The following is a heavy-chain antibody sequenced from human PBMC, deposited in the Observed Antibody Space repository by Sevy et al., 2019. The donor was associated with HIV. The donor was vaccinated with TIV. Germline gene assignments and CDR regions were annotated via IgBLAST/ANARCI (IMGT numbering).Heavy chain of an antibody. J-gene: IGHJ4*02. CDR2: ISGIGSDT. V-gene: IGHV3-23*01. CDR3: ARDYFSAGTRNYFDY. CDR1: GFHFRRYA. Sequence: GGSLRLSCVVSGFHFRRYAMSWVRQAPGKGLEWVSGISGIGSDTYYADSMKGRFTNSRDNTKNTQSLQMNSLRVEDTDLYYCARDYFSAGTRNYFDYWGQGTLVTVSS. D-gene: IGHD3-10*01.